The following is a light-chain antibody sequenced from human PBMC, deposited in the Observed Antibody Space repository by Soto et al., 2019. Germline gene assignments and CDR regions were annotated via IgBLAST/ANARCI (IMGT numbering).Light chain of an antibody. J-gene: IGKJ4*01. CDR2: AAS. CDR3: QQSYSTPPT. CDR1: QSISSY. Sequence: DIQMTQSPSSLSASVGYRVTITCRASQSISSYLNWYQQKPGKAPKLMIYAASSLQSGVPSRFSGSGSGTDFTLTISSLQPEDFATYYSQQSYSTPPTCGGGTKVEIK. V-gene: IGKV1-39*01.